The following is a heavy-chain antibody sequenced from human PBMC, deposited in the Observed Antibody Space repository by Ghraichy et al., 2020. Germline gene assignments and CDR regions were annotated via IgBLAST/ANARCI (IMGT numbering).Heavy chain of an antibody. Sequence: SETLSLTCTVYGGSFSGYSWCWIRQPPRTGLEWMGEISLGGSTNYNQSLESRVTMSVDTSKKQFSLRLNSVTAADTAVYYCARGRKQIRRTTARGSTFDVWGHGTMVTVSA. CDR3: ARGRKQIRRTTARGSTFDV. V-gene: IGHV4-34*01. CDR1: GGSFSGYS. D-gene: IGHD3-16*01. CDR2: ISLGGST. J-gene: IGHJ3*01.